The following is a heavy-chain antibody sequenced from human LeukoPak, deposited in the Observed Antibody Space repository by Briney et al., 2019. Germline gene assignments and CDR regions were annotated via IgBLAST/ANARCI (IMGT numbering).Heavy chain of an antibody. D-gene: IGHD3-10*01. CDR3: ARESVVREPDYYYYYMDV. Sequence: PSETLSLTCTVSGGSISFYHWSWIRQPAGKGLEWIGRIYTSGSTNYNSSLKSRVTMSVDTSKNQFSLKLKSVTAADTAVYYCARESVVREPDYYYYYMDVWGKGTTVTISS. CDR2: IYTSGST. CDR1: GGSISFYH. J-gene: IGHJ6*03. V-gene: IGHV4-4*07.